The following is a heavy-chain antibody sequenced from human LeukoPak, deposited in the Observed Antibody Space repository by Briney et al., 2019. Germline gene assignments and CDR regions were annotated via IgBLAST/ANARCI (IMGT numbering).Heavy chain of an antibody. CDR3: ARGRSCSSTSCYTGVSWFDP. D-gene: IGHD2-2*02. Sequence: ASVKVSCKASGYTFTSYAMHWVRQAPGQRLEWMGWINAGNGNTKYSQKFQGRVTITRDTSASTAYMELSSLRSEDTAVYYCARGRSCSSTSCYTGVSWFDPWGQGTLVTVSS. CDR2: INAGNGNT. J-gene: IGHJ5*02. V-gene: IGHV1-3*01. CDR1: GYTFTSYA.